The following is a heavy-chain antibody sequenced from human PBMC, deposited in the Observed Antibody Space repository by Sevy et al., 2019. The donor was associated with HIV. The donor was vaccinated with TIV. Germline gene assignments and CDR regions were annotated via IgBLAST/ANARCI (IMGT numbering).Heavy chain of an antibody. CDR2: IKQDGSMK. V-gene: IGHV3-7*01. CDR3: ARSIAAIGPDY. D-gene: IGHD6-13*01. CDR1: GFTFSSYW. J-gene: IGHJ4*01. Sequence: GGCLRLSCAGSGFTFSSYWMTWVRQAPGTGLEWVANIKQDGSMKYYVNSVKGRFTISRDNAKNSVYLQMNSLRAEDTAIYYCARSIAAIGPDYWGHGTLVTVSS.